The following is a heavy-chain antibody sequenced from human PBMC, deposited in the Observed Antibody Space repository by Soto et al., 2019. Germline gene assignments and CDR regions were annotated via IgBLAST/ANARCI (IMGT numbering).Heavy chain of an antibody. V-gene: IGHV3-23*01. CDR3: ARLPGGTPPLPAY. J-gene: IGHJ4*02. CDR1: GFTFGDYA. D-gene: IGHD3-16*01. CDR2: VSGNGENT. Sequence: PGGSLRLSCTASGFTFGDYAMSWVRQAPGKGLQWVSTVSGNGENTYYAESVRGRFTISRDTSKNTLYLQMNSLRVEDTAVYYCARLPGGTPPLPAYWGQGTPVIVSS.